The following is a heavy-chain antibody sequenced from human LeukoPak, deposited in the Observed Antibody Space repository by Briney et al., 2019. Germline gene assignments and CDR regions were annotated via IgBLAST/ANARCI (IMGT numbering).Heavy chain of an antibody. D-gene: IGHD2-2*01. J-gene: IGHJ6*02. CDR3: AKAGSTNYYYGMDV. V-gene: IGHV3-30*18. Sequence: GGSLRLSCAASGFTFSSYGMHWVCQAPGKGLEWVAVISYDGSNKYYADSVKGRFTISRDNSKNTLYLQMNSLRAEDTAVYYCAKAGSTNYYYGMDVWGQGTTVTVSS. CDR1: GFTFSSYG. CDR2: ISYDGSNK.